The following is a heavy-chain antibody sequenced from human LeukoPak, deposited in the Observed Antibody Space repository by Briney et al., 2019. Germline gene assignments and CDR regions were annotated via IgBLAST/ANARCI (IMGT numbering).Heavy chain of an antibody. CDR3: AREDCSSTSCYRDGMDV. CDR2: ISYDGSNK. D-gene: IGHD2-2*01. Sequence: GGSLRLSCAASGFTFSSYAMHWVRQAPGKGLEWVAVISYDGSNKYYADSVKGRFTISRDNSKNTLYLQMNSLRAEDMAVYYCAREDCSSTSCYRDGMDVWGKGTTVTVSS. J-gene: IGHJ6*04. V-gene: IGHV3-30*04. CDR1: GFTFSSYA.